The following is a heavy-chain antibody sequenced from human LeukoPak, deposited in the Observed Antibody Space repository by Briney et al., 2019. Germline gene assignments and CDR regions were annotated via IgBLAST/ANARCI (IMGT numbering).Heavy chain of an antibody. D-gene: IGHD6-13*01. CDR2: ISSTNTYI. CDR1: GFTFSSYS. V-gene: IGHV3-21*01. Sequence: GGSLRLSCAASGFTFSSYSMNWVRQAPGKGLEWVSSISSTNTYIYYADSLKGRFTISRDNAKNSLYLQMNSLRAEDTAVYYCARLEQQLGVRWFDPWGQGTLVTVSS. J-gene: IGHJ5*02. CDR3: ARLEQQLGVRWFDP.